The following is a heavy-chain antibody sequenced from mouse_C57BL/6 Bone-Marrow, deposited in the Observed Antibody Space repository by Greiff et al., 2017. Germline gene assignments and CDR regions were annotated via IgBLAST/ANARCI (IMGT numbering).Heavy chain of an antibody. D-gene: IGHD2-1*01. CDR2: FHPYNDDT. J-gene: IGHJ2*01. Sequence: LEESGAELVKPGASVKMSCKASGYTFTTYPIEWMKQNHGKSLEWIGNFHPYNDDTKYNEKFKGKATLTVEKSSSTVYLELRRLTSDDSAVYYCARGGNYGGYYFDYWGQGTTLTVSS. V-gene: IGHV1-47*01. CDR1: GYTFTTYP. CDR3: ARGGNYGGYYFDY.